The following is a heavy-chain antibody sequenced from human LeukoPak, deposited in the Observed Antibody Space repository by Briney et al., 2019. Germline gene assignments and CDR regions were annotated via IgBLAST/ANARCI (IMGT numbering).Heavy chain of an antibody. CDR2: IKNDGSEK. CDR1: GFTITTYW. D-gene: IGHD4-17*01. CDR3: APGHWYDYG. Sequence: PGGSLRLSCVGSGFTITTYWMNWVRQAPGKGLEWVANIKNDGSEKYYVDSVKGRFTISRDNAKNSAYLQMNSLRDEDTAVYYCAPGHWYDYGRDQGTLVTVS. J-gene: IGHJ4*02. V-gene: IGHV3-7*01.